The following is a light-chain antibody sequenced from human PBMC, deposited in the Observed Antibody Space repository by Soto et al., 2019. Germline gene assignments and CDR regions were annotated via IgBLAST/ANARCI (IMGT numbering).Light chain of an antibody. V-gene: IGKV3-20*01. CDR3: QPYGSSPYT. J-gene: IGKJ2*01. Sequence: EIVLTQSPGTLSLSQGERATLSCRASQSVSSSYLAWYQQKPGQAPRLLIYGASSRATGIPDRFSGSGSGTDFTLTISRLEPEDFAVYYCQPYGSSPYTFGQGTKLEIK. CDR2: GAS. CDR1: QSVSSSY.